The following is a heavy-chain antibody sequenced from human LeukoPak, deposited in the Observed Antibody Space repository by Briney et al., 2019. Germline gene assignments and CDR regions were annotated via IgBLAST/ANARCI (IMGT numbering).Heavy chain of an antibody. Sequence: TSETLSLTCTVSGGSISNSHYYWGWIRQPPGKGLEWIGNIYYSGSTYYNSSLKSRVTISVDTSKNRFSLKLRSVTAADTAVYYCATGPDYYNSSSYYPYYWGQGTLVTVSS. J-gene: IGHJ4*02. CDR2: IYYSGST. V-gene: IGHV4-39*01. CDR3: ATGPDYYNSSSYYPYY. CDR1: GGSISNSHYY. D-gene: IGHD3-22*01.